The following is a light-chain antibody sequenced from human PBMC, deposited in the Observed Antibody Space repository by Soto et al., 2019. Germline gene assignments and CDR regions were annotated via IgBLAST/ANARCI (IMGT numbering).Light chain of an antibody. V-gene: IGKV3-20*01. CDR3: LQDHSYPRT. CDR2: GAS. CDR1: HTISSSY. J-gene: IGKJ4*01. Sequence: EILLTQSPGTLSLSPGERGTLSCRASHTISSSYLAWYQQKPGQAPRLLIYGASTRDTGIPARFRGSGSGTDCTLTITRLQPEDFAIYYCLQDHSYPRTFGGGTKVDIK.